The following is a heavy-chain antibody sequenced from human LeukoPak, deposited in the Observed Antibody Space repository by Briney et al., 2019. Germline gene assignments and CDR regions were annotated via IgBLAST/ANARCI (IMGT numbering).Heavy chain of an antibody. CDR1: GYTFTSYY. CDR3: ARDSGAEAYYYDSRLYYFDY. D-gene: IGHD3-22*01. J-gene: IGHJ4*02. CDR2: ISAYNGNT. V-gene: IGHV1-18*04. Sequence: GASVKVSCKASGYTFTSYYMHWVRQAPGQGLEWMGWISAYNGNTNYAQKLQGRVTMTTDTSTSTAYMELRSLRSDDTAVYYCARDSGAEAYYYDSRLYYFDYWGQGTLVTVSS.